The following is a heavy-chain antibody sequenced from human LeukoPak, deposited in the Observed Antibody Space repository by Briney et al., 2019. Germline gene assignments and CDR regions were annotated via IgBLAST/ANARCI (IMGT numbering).Heavy chain of an antibody. CDR1: GFTFSSSG. CDR2: IYTGGSA. CDR3: VRDLGSYFNY. J-gene: IGHJ4*02. Sequence: GGSLRLSCAASGFTFSSSGMSWVRQAPGKGPEWVSVIYTGGSAYYADSVKGRFTISRDTSKNTLHLQMTSLRVEDTAVYYCVRDLGSYFNYWGQGTLVTVSS. D-gene: IGHD1-26*01. V-gene: IGHV3-66*01.